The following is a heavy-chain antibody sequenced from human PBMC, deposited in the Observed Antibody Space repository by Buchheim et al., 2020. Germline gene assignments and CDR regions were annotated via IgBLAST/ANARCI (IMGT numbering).Heavy chain of an antibody. CDR2: IYHSGST. J-gene: IGHJ4*02. V-gene: IGHV4-4*02. CDR1: GASISSTHW. CDR3: ARAETYSIVGIDY. Sequence: QVQLQESGPGLVKPSGTLSLTCAVSGASISSTHWWTWVRQPPGKGLGWIGEIYHSGSTNYKPSLKSRVTISVDKSKNQFSLNLNSVTAADTAVYYCARAETYSIVGIDYWGQGTL. D-gene: IGHD2-21*01.